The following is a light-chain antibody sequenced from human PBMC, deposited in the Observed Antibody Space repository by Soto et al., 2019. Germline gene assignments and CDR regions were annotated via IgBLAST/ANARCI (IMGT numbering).Light chain of an antibody. J-gene: IGLJ2*01. CDR3: AAWDDSLNGVI. V-gene: IGLV1-44*01. Sequence: QSALTQPPSASGAPGQRVTISCSGSSSNIGSNTVNWYQQLPGTAPKLLIYSNNQRPSGVPDRFSGSKSGTSASLAISGLQSEDEADYYCAAWDDSLNGVIFGAGTQLTVL. CDR2: SNN. CDR1: SSNIGSNT.